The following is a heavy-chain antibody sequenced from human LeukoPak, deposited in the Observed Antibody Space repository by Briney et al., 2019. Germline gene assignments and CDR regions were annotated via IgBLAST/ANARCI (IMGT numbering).Heavy chain of an antibody. V-gene: IGHV3-30-3*01. D-gene: IGHD3-10*01. CDR1: GFTLSSYA. CDR2: ISYDGSNK. CDR3: ARDRAVRGPFDY. Sequence: GGSLRLSCAASGFTLSSYAMHWVRQAPGKGLEWVAVISYDGSNKYYADSVKGRFTISRDNSKNTLYLQMNSLRAEDTAVYYCARDRAVRGPFDYWGQGTLVTVSS. J-gene: IGHJ4*02.